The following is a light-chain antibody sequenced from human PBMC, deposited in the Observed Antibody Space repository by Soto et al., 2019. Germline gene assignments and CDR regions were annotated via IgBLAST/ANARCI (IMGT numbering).Light chain of an antibody. CDR2: DAS. CDR1: EDVSSK. J-gene: IGKJ5*01. V-gene: IGKV3-15*01. Sequence: ILMTQSPATLSVSPGGRATLSCRASEDVSSKLAWYQQKPGLPPRLVIYDASTRATGIPGRFSGSGSGKDFTLTISGLQSEDFAVYYCQEYDGAPITFGLGTRLEIK. CDR3: QEYDGAPIT.